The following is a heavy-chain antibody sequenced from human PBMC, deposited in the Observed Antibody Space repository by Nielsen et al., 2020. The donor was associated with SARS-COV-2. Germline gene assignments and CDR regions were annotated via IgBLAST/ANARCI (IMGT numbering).Heavy chain of an antibody. CDR3: ARGAPFTYYFDY. J-gene: IGHJ4*02. CDR2: IYSGGST. Sequence: GESLKISCAASGFTVSSNYMSWVRQDPGKGLEWVSVIYSGGSTYYADSVKGRFTISRDNSKNTLYLQMNSLRAEDTAVYYCARGAPFTYYFDYWGQGTLVTVSS. CDR1: GFTVSSNY. V-gene: IGHV3-53*01. D-gene: IGHD3-16*01.